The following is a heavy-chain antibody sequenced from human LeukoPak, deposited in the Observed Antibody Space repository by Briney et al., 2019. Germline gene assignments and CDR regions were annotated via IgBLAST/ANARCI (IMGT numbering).Heavy chain of an antibody. V-gene: IGHV4-39*01. D-gene: IGHD3-16*01. CDR1: GGSISSSSYY. CDR3: ARQNGGTDAFDI. J-gene: IGHJ3*02. CDR2: IYYSGST. Sequence: SETLSLTCTVSGGSISSSSYYWGWIRQPPGKGLEWIGSIYYSGSTYYNPSLKSRVTISVDTSKNQFSLKLSSVTAADTAVYYCARQNGGTDAFDIWGQGTMVTVSS.